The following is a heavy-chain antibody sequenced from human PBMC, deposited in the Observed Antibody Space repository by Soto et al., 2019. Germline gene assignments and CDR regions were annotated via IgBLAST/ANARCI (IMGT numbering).Heavy chain of an antibody. CDR2: ITYDGSQT. J-gene: IGHJ4*02. Sequence: QVQLVESGGGVVQPGRSLRLSCVASGFTFSNYGMHWVRQAPGKGLEWVAVITYDGSQTFYADSVKGRFTISRDSSTNTVNLQMDSLRAEDTAVYYCAKAITRGTYGGSHGDYFDYWGQGTLVTVSS. CDR1: GFTFSNYG. V-gene: IGHV3-30*18. CDR3: AKAITRGTYGGSHGDYFDY. D-gene: IGHD1-26*01.